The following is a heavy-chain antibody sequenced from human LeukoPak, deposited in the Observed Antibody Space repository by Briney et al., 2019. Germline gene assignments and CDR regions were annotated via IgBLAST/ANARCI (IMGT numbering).Heavy chain of an antibody. CDR3: ARGAHVLRYFDWSAGVTEYFQH. CDR1: GGSISSYY. J-gene: IGHJ1*01. Sequence: SETLSLTCTVSGGSISSYYWSWIRQPAGKGLEWIGRIYNSGSTNYNPSLKSRVTMSVDTSKNQFSLKLSSVTAADTAVYYCARGAHVLRYFDWSAGVTEYFQHWGQGTLVTVSS. V-gene: IGHV4-4*07. CDR2: IYNSGST. D-gene: IGHD3-9*01.